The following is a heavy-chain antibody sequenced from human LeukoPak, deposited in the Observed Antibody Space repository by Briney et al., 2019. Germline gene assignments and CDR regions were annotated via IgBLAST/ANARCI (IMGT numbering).Heavy chain of an antibody. J-gene: IGHJ6*02. CDR3: ARGHLPTPRSAMDV. CDR2: VNSDESIT. V-gene: IGHV3-74*01. Sequence: SGGSLSLSCAASGFTFSSYWVHWVRQAPGKGLVWVLRVNSDESITTYADSVNGRFTISRDNAKNTLYLQMKSLRAEDTAVYYCARGHLPTPRSAMDVWGQGTTVTVSS. D-gene: IGHD3-3*02. CDR1: GFTFSSYW.